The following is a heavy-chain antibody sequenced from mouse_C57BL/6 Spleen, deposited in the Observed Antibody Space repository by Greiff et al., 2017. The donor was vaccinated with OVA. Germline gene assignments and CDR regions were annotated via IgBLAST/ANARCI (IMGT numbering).Heavy chain of an antibody. Sequence: EVQRVESGPGLAKPSQTLSLTCSVTGYSITSDYWNWIRKFPGNKLEYMGYISYSGSTYYNPSLKSRISITRDTSKNQYYLQLNSVTTEDTATYYCARGPYYYGSSYVGWYFDVWGTGTTVTVSS. D-gene: IGHD1-1*01. CDR3: ARGPYYYGSSYVGWYFDV. CDR2: ISYSGST. CDR1: GYSITSDY. J-gene: IGHJ1*03. V-gene: IGHV3-8*01.